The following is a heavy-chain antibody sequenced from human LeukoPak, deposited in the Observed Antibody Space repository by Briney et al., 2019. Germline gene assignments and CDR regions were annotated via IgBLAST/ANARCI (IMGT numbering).Heavy chain of an antibody. CDR1: GYTFTSYG. J-gene: IGHJ4*02. Sequence: GASVKVSCKASGYTFTSYGISWVRQAPGQGLEWMGWISAYNGNTNYAQKLQGRVTMTTDTSTSTAYMELRSLRSDDTAVYYCARAPSYDSSGYPNYWGQGTLVTVSS. CDR3: ARAPSYDSSGYPNY. V-gene: IGHV1-18*01. CDR2: ISAYNGNT. D-gene: IGHD3-22*01.